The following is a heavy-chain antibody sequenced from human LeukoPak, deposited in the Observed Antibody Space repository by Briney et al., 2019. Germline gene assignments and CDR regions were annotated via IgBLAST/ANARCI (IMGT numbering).Heavy chain of an antibody. V-gene: IGHV4-34*01. CDR1: GGSFSGHY. D-gene: IGHD6-6*01. CDR2: INHGGST. CDR3: ARAYSSSSFGFYYYYMDV. Sequence: SETLSLTCAVSGGSFSGHYWNWIRQPPGKGLEWIGEINHGGSTNYNPSLKSRVTISVDTSKNQFSLKLSSVTAADTAVYYCARAYSSSSFGFYYYYMDVWGKGTTVTVSS. J-gene: IGHJ6*03.